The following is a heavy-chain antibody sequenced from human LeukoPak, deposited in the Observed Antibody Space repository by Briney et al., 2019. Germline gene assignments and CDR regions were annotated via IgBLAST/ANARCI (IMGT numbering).Heavy chain of an antibody. D-gene: IGHD2-15*01. Sequence: SETLSLTCTVSGGSISSYYWSWIRQPAGKGLEWIGRIYTSGSTNYNPSLKSRVTMSVDTSKNQFSLKLSSVTAADTAVYYCARGLCSGGSCLWGDYDYYYMDVWGKGTTATVSS. J-gene: IGHJ6*03. CDR2: IYTSGST. V-gene: IGHV4-4*07. CDR1: GGSISSYY. CDR3: ARGLCSGGSCLWGDYDYYYMDV.